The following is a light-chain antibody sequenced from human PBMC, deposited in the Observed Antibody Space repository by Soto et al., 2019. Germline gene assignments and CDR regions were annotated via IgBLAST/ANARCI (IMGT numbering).Light chain of an antibody. CDR2: RTS. CDR3: HQYNICPRAT. J-gene: IGKJ4*01. CDR1: QSISSN. V-gene: IGKV3-15*01. Sequence: EKVMTQSPGTLSVSPGERATLSCRPSQSISSNLAWYQQKPGQAPRLVMFRTSSRATGFPARFSGSGSGTEFNLIISGLQSEVFGVYYCHQYNICPRATCVVGTKLDIK.